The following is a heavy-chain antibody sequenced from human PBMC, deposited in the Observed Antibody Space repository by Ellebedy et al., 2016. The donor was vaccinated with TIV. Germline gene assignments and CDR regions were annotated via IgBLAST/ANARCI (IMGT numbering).Heavy chain of an antibody. D-gene: IGHD3-22*01. CDR2: ISSDGNEK. CDR1: GFTFNKYA. CDR3: ARGTYYYDSSPLEGY. Sequence: GESLKISXAASGFTFNKYAMHWVRQAPGKGPEWVAVISSDGNEKYYVDSVKGRFTISRDNSKNTLYLQMNSLTDEDTAVYYCARGTYYYDSSPLEGYWGQGVLVTVSS. V-gene: IGHV3-30*03. J-gene: IGHJ4*02.